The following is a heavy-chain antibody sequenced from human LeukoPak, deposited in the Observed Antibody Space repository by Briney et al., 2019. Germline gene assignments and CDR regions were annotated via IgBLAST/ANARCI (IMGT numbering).Heavy chain of an antibody. Sequence: GGSLRLSCAASEFILGAYWMTWVRQAPGKGLEWVSGISWNSGSIGYADSVKGRFTISRDNAKNSLYLQMNSLRAEDTALYYCAKAGAAGDYYYYYMDVWGKGTTVTVSS. J-gene: IGHJ6*03. CDR2: ISWNSGSI. D-gene: IGHD6-13*01. CDR1: EFILGAYW. V-gene: IGHV3-9*01. CDR3: AKAGAAGDYYYYYMDV.